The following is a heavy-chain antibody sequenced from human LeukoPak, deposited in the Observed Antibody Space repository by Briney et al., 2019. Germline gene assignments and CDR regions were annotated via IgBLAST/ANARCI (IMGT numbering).Heavy chain of an antibody. V-gene: IGHV3-7*05. CDR3: ARDAYASEDY. CDR1: GFTFSNYW. Sequence: GGSLRLSCAASGFTFSNYWMNWVRQAPGKGLEWVASIRKDGGDKYYVNSVKGRFTISRDNAKNSLYLQMSSLRAEDTAVYYCARDAYASEDYWGQGTLVTVSS. CDR2: IRKDGGDK. J-gene: IGHJ4*02. D-gene: IGHD3-16*01.